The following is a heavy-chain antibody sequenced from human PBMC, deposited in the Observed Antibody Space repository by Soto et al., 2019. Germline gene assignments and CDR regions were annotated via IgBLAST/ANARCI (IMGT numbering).Heavy chain of an antibody. CDR2: VIGASGSA. CDR3: ARVGSRDAYNYVLDQ. CDR1: GRIFSSFP. Sequence: QVQVVQSGAEVKKPGSSVKISCKASGRIFSSFPTSWVRQVPGQGLEWMGGVIGASGSATYAPKFQGRVTMTAVNSAGVGYMELTSLTSEDTAIYYCARVGSRDAYNYVLDQWGPGTMVTVSS. D-gene: IGHD5-18*01. J-gene: IGHJ1*01. V-gene: IGHV1-69*06.